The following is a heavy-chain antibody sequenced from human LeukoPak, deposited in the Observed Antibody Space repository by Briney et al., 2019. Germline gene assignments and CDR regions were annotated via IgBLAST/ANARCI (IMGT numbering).Heavy chain of an antibody. CDR2: IIPIFGTA. J-gene: IGHJ4*02. Sequence: SVKVSCKASGGTFSSYAISWVRQAPGQGLEWMGRIIPIFGTANYAQKFQGRVTITTDESTSTAYMELSSLRSEDTAVYYCATRPVGAGADIDYWGQGTLVTVSS. CDR3: ATRPVGAGADIDY. CDR1: GGTFSSYA. V-gene: IGHV1-69*05. D-gene: IGHD1-26*01.